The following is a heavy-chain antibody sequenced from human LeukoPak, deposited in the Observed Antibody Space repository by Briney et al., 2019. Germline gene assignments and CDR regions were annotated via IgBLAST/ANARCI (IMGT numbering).Heavy chain of an antibody. Sequence: GGSLRLSCAASGFAFSSYSMNWVRQAPGKGLEWVSSISSSSSYIYYADSVKGRFTISRDNAKNSLYLQMNSLRAEDTAVYYCARWYAYYYGMDVWGQGTTVTVSS. CDR2: ISSSSSYI. V-gene: IGHV3-21*01. CDR1: GFAFSSYS. J-gene: IGHJ6*02. CDR3: ARWYAYYYGMDV. D-gene: IGHD2-15*01.